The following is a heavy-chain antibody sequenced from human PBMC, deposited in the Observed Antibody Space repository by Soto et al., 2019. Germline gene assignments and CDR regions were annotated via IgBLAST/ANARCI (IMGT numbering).Heavy chain of an antibody. J-gene: IGHJ4*02. D-gene: IGHD3-9*01. V-gene: IGHV1-2*04. Sequence: ASVKVSCKASGYTFTGYYMHWVRQAPGRGLEWMGWINPNSGGTNYAQKFQGWVTMTRDTSISTAYMELSRLRSDDTAVYYCARGVIMYYDILTGSYYFDYWGQGTLVTVS. CDR3: ARGVIMYYDILTGSYYFDY. CDR1: GYTFTGYY. CDR2: INPNSGGT.